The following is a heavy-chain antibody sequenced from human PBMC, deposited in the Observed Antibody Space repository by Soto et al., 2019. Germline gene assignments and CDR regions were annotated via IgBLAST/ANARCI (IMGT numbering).Heavy chain of an antibody. D-gene: IGHD3-10*01. CDR1: GGSFSGYY. Sequence: QVQLQQWGAGRLKPSETLSLTSPVYGGSFSGYYWSWIRQTPGRGLGGIGEINDSGSTNNNPSLKSRVTILVDTPKNQFSLKLSSVTAADTAVYYCARGLLLWFGELSRRGGYYYYMDVWGKGTTVTVSS. CDR3: ARGLLLWFGELSRRGGYYYYMDV. V-gene: IGHV4-34*01. J-gene: IGHJ6*03. CDR2: INDSGST.